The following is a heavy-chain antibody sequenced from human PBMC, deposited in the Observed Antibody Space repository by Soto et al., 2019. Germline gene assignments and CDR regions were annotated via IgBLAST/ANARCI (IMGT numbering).Heavy chain of an antibody. CDR2: MNPNSGNT. D-gene: IGHD4-17*01. CDR1: GYTFTSYD. J-gene: IGHJ5*02. Sequence: ASVKVSCKASGYTFTSYDINWVRQATGQGLEYLGWMNPNSGNTGYVQKFQGRVTMTRDTSISTAYMELSSLRSEDTAVYFCARGVKYGAYSRXFDPWGQGTLVTVSS. CDR3: ARGVKYGAYSRXFDP. V-gene: IGHV1-8*01.